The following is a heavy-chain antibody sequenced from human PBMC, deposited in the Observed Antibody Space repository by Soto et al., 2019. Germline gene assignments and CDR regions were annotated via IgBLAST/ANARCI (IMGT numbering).Heavy chain of an antibody. J-gene: IGHJ5*02. V-gene: IGHV3-66*01. CDR1: GFTVSSNF. Sequence: GGSLRLSCVASGFTVSSNFMSWFRQAPGKGLEWVSVIYGGGDTYYADSVKGRFTISRDNSKNTLYLQMNSLRVEDTAVYYCARDYYDSNVAYRWFDPWGQGTLVTVSS. CDR3: ARDYYDSNVAYRWFDP. CDR2: IYGGGDT. D-gene: IGHD3-22*01.